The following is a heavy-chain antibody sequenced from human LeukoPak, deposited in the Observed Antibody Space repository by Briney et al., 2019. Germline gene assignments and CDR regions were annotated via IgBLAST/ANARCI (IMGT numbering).Heavy chain of an antibody. CDR2: ISYDGSNK. CDR3: AREAPDSSGYYFGY. D-gene: IGHD3-22*01. J-gene: IGHJ4*02. CDR1: GFTFSSYA. V-gene: IGHV3-30-3*01. Sequence: GGSLRLSCAASGFTFSSYAMHWVRQAPGKGLEWVAVISYDGSNKYYADSVKGRFTISRDNSKNTLYLQMNSLRAEDTAVYYCAREAPDSSGYYFGYWGQGTLVTVSS.